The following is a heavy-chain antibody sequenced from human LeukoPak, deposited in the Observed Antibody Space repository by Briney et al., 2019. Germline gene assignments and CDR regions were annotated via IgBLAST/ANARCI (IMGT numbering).Heavy chain of an antibody. CDR3: ARDSRDYVFDY. D-gene: IGHD4-17*01. CDR2: ISGNSYHI. CDR1: GFTFSTYS. V-gene: IGHV3-21*01. Sequence: KPGGSLKLSCPASGFTFSTYSMFWVRQAPGKGLEWVSAISGNSYHIYYADSVKGRFTISRDNAKNSLYLQMNSLRGEDTAVYYCARDSRDYVFDYWGQGALVTVSS. J-gene: IGHJ4*02.